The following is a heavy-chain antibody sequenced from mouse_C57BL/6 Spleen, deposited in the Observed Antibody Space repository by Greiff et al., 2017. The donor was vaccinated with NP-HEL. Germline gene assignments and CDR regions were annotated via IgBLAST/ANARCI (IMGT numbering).Heavy chain of an antibody. J-gene: IGHJ3*01. CDR3: ARPYYYGSSWGFAY. D-gene: IGHD1-1*01. CDR2: INPNNGGT. Sequence: VQLQQSGPELVKPGASVKMSCKASGYTFTDYNMHWVKQSHGKSLEWIGYINPNNGGTSYNQKFKGKATLTVNKSSSTAYMELRSLTSEDSAVYYCARPYYYGSSWGFAYWGQGTLVTVSA. V-gene: IGHV1-22*01. CDR1: GYTFTDYN.